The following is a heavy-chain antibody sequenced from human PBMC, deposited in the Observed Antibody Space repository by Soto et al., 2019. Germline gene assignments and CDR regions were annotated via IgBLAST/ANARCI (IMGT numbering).Heavy chain of an antibody. CDR1: GGSVSSGSYY. J-gene: IGHJ3*02. V-gene: IGHV4-34*01. CDR3: ARVERGTATTVVDAFDI. D-gene: IGHD1-1*01. Sequence: QVQLQQWGAGLLKPSETLSLTCAVYGGSVSSGSYYWSWIRQPPGKGLEWIGEMSQSGGSHFNPSLKSRVTISVDTSKNQFSLKMSSVTAADTALYYCARVERGTATTVVDAFDIWGPGTMVTVSS. CDR2: MSQSGGS.